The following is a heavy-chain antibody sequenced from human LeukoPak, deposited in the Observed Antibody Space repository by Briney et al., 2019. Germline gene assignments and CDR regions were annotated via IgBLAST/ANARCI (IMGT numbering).Heavy chain of an antibody. CDR1: GYTFINYG. V-gene: IGHV1-18*04. Sequence: ASVKVSCKASGYTFINYGIIWVRQAPGQGIEWMAWISAYNGDTNYAQKFQARVTMTTDTSTSTAYMDLRSLRSDDTAVYYCARVTYYDSWSGHSRPYYFDYWGQGTLVTVSS. D-gene: IGHD3-3*01. CDR2: ISAYNGDT. J-gene: IGHJ4*02. CDR3: ARVTYYDSWSGHSRPYYFDY.